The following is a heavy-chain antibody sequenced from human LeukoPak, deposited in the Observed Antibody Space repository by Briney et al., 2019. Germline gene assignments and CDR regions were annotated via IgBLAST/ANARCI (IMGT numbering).Heavy chain of an antibody. V-gene: IGHV3-53*05. CDR1: GFTVSSDY. CDR3: ARNWFDP. CDR2: IYSGGST. Sequence: GGSLRLSCTASGFTVSSDYMSWVRQAPGKGLEWVSVIYSGGSTYYADSVKGRFTISRDKSKNTVYLQMNSLRFEDTAMYYCARNWFDPWGQGTLVTVSS. J-gene: IGHJ5*02.